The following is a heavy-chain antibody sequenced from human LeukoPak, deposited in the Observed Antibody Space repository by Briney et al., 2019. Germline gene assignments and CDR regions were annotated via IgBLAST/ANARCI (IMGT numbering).Heavy chain of an antibody. CDR3: ARDKYSSSSYYFDY. V-gene: IGHV3-33*08. D-gene: IGHD6-6*01. J-gene: IGHJ4*02. CDR1: EFTFSSYG. Sequence: PGGPLRLSCAASEFTFSSYGMHWVRQAPGKGLEWVAVIWYDGSNKYYADSVKGRFTISRDNSKNTLYLQMNSLRAEDTAVYYCARDKYSSSSYYFDYWGQGTLVTVSS. CDR2: IWYDGSNK.